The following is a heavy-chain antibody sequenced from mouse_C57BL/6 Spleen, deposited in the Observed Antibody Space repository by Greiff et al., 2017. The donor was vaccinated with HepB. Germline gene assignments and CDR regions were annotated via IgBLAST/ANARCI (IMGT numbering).Heavy chain of an antibody. CDR1: GYTFTSYW. CDR2: IDPSDSET. D-gene: IGHD2-1*01. J-gene: IGHJ3*01. Sequence: VQLQQPGAELVRPGSSVKLSCKASGYTFTSYWMHWVKQRPIQGLEWIGNIDPSDSETHYNQKFKDKATLTVDKSSSTAYMQLSSLTSEDSAVYYCAREGGYGNWFAYWGQGTLVTVSA. CDR3: AREGGYGNWFAY. V-gene: IGHV1-52*01.